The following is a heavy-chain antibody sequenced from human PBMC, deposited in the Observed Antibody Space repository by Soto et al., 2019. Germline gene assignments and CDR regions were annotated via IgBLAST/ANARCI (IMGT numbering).Heavy chain of an antibody. D-gene: IGHD2-8*01. Sequence: PGGSLRLSCAASGFTFSSYAMSWVRQAPGKGLEWVSAISSSGGSTYYADSVKGRLTISRDNSKNTLYLQMNSLRAEDTAVYYCAKVRYCTNGVCYLSYYFDYWGQGTLVTVSS. CDR2: ISSSGGST. V-gene: IGHV3-23*01. CDR3: AKVRYCTNGVCYLSYYFDY. CDR1: GFTFSSYA. J-gene: IGHJ4*02.